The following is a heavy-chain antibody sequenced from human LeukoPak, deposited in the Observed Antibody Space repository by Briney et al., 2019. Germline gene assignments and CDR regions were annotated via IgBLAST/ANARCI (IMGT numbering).Heavy chain of an antibody. Sequence: SETLSLTCTVSGGSISSYYWSWIRQPPGKGLEWIGYIYYSGSTNYNPSLKSRVTISVDTSKNQFSLKLSSVTAADTAVYYCARDHLGYCSSTSCYVHYYYYMDVWGKGTTVTVSS. CDR2: IYYSGST. V-gene: IGHV4-59*12. CDR1: GGSISSYY. J-gene: IGHJ6*03. CDR3: ARDHLGYCSSTSCYVHYYYYMDV. D-gene: IGHD2-2*01.